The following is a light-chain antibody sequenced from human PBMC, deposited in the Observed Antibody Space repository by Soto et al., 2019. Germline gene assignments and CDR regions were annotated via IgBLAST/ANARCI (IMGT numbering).Light chain of an antibody. CDR1: QSIFTY. J-gene: IGKJ1*01. CDR2: SAV. V-gene: IGKV1-39*01. CDR3: QQTYSTPWT. Sequence: DIQMTQSPSSLSASMGDTVTITCQASQSIFTYLTWYQEKPGKAPRRLIYSAVKLQGGVPSRFSGSGSMRDFTLTITSLQPEDFATYYCQQTYSTPWTFGQGTKVEIK.